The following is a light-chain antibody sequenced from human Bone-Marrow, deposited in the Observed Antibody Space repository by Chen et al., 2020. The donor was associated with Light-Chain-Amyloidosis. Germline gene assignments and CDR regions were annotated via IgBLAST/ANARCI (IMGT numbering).Light chain of an antibody. CDR2: EDD. CDR1: SGSIATNY. V-gene: IGLV6-57*01. Sequence: NFMLTQRHSVSESPSKSVIISCTRSSGSIATNYGQWYQLRAGSSPTTVIYEDDQIPARVPDRFSGSIDRSSNSASLTVSGLKTEDEADYYCQSYQGSSQGVFGGGTKLTVL. CDR3: QSYQGSSQGV. J-gene: IGLJ3*02.